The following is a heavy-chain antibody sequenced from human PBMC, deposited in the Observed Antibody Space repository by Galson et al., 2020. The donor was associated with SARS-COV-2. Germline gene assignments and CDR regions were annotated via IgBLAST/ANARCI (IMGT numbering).Heavy chain of an antibody. Sequence: QAGGSLRLSCAASGFTFSSYWMSWVRQAPGKGLEWVANIKQDGSEKYYVDSVKGRFTISRDNAKNSLYLQMNSLRAEDTAVYYCARDTADYCSSTSCYGAYYYYGMDVWGQGTTVTVSS. CDR2: IKQDGSEK. J-gene: IGHJ6*02. CDR3: ARDTADYCSSTSCYGAYYYYGMDV. D-gene: IGHD2-2*01. V-gene: IGHV3-7*01. CDR1: GFTFSSYW.